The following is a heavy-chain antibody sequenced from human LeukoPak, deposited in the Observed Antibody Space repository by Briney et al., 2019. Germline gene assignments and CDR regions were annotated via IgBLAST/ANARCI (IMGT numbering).Heavy chain of an antibody. CDR2: INSDGSST. CDR1: GFTFSSYW. D-gene: IGHD2-8*01. J-gene: IGHJ5*02. CDR3: ARESVETLIATNWFDP. Sequence: HTGGPLRLSCAASGFTFSSYWMHWVRQAPGKGLVWVSRINSDGSSTSYADSVKGRFTISRDNAKNTLYLQMNSLRAEDTAVYYCARESVETLIATNWFDPWGQGTLVTVSS. V-gene: IGHV3-74*01.